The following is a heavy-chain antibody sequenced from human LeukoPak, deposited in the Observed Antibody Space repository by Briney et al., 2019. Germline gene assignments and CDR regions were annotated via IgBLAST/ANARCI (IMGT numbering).Heavy chain of an antibody. V-gene: IGHV3-23*01. CDR1: GFTFSSYA. CDR2: ISGSGGST. D-gene: IGHD4-11*01. Sequence: GGSLRLSCAASGFTFSSYAMSWVRQAPGKGLEWVSTISGSGGSTYYADSVKGRFTISRDNSKNTLYLQMNSLRAEDTAVYYCAKRSYSNYEYYFDYWGQGTLVTVSS. J-gene: IGHJ4*02. CDR3: AKRSYSNYEYYFDY.